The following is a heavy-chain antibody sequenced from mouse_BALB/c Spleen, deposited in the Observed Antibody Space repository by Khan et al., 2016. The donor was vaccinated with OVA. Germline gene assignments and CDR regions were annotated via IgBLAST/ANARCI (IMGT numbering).Heavy chain of an antibody. Sequence: QVQLKESGPGLVAPSQNLSITCTVSGFSLSDYGVSWIRQPPGKGLEWLGVIWGGGSTYYNSALKSRLSISKDNSKSQVFLKMSSLQSDDTAMFYCAKGVWSYYYTLDYWGQGTSVTVPS. J-gene: IGHJ4*01. V-gene: IGHV2-6-5*01. CDR1: GFSLSDYG. CDR3: AKGVWSYYYTLDY. CDR2: IWGGGST.